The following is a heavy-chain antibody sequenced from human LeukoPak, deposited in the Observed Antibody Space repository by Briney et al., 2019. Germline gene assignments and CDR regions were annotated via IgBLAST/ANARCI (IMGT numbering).Heavy chain of an antibody. J-gene: IGHJ4*02. CDR3: ASERLAAAGMPFDS. Sequence: SETLSLTCTVSGGTISSYDWNWIRQPAGKGLEWIGRIYTSGSTNYNPSLKSRVTISLDKSKNQFSLKLSSVTAADTAVYYCASERLAAAGMPFDSWGQGTLVTVSS. CDR1: GGTISSYD. D-gene: IGHD6-13*01. V-gene: IGHV4-4*07. CDR2: IYTSGST.